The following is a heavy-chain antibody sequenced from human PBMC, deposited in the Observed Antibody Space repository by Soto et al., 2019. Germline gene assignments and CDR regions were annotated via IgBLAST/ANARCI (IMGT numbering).Heavy chain of an antibody. V-gene: IGHV1-58*01. CDR2: IVVGSGNT. J-gene: IGHJ6*02. CDR3: AGTGPNNYYYYGMDV. Sequence: GASVKVSCKASGFTFTSSAVQWVRQARGQRLEWIGWIVVGSGNTNYAQKFQERVTITRDMSTSTACMELSSLRSEDTAVYYCAGTGPNNYYYYGMDVWGQGTTVTVSS. CDR1: GFTFTSSA.